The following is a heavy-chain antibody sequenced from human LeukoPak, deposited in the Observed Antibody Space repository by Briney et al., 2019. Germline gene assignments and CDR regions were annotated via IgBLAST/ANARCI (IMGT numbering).Heavy chain of an antibody. Sequence: KTSETLSLTCAVSGYSISSGYYWSWIRQPAGKGLEWIGRIYTSGSTNYNPSLKSRVTISVDTSKNQFSLKLSSVTAADTAVYYCARIKSGYSYASNWGQGTLVTVSS. CDR3: ARIKSGYSYASN. CDR1: GYSISSGYY. J-gene: IGHJ4*02. CDR2: IYTSGST. V-gene: IGHV4-61*02. D-gene: IGHD5-18*01.